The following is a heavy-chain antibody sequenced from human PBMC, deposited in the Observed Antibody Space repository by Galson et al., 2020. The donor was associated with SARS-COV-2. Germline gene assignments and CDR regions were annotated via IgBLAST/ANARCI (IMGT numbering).Heavy chain of an antibody. D-gene: IGHD3-10*01. CDR2: IYYSGST. CDR3: ARHLLWFGEFNLDAFDI. CDR1: GGSISSSSYY. Sequence: SETLSLTCTVSGGSISSSSYYWGWIRQPPGKGLEWIGSIYYSGSTYYNPSLKSRVTISVDTSKNQFSLKLSSVTVADTAVYYCARHLLWFGEFNLDAFDIWGQGTMVTVSS. V-gene: IGHV4-39*01. J-gene: IGHJ3*02.